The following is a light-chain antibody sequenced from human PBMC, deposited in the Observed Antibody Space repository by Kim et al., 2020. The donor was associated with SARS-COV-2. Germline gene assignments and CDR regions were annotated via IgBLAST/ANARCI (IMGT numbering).Light chain of an antibody. CDR2: IVS. V-gene: IGLV2-14*03. CDR3: SSYTSANTVI. Sequence: QSALTQPASVSGSLGQSITISCTGSTTDIGSYNYVSWYQQHPGQAPKLLISIVSIRPSGVSTRFSASKSGNTASLTISGLQAEDEAHFYCSSYTSANTVIFGGGTKVTVL. J-gene: IGLJ2*01. CDR1: TTDIGSYNY.